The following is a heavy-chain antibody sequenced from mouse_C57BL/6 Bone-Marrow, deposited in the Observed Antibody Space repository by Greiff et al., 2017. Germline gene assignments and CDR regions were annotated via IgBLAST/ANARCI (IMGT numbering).Heavy chain of an antibody. CDR1: GFSLTSYG. V-gene: IGHV2-2*01. J-gene: IGHJ4*01. Sequence: VQLQESGPGLVQPSQSLSITCTVSGFSLTSYGVPWVRQSPGKGLEWLGVIWSGGSTDYNAAFISRLCISQNNSTSQVFFKMNSLQADDTAIYYCARRFRNPYAMDYWGQGTAVTVSS. CDR3: ARRFRNPYAMDY. CDR2: IWSGGST.